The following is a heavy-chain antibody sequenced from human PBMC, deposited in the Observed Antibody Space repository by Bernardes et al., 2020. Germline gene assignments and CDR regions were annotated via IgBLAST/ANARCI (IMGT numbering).Heavy chain of an antibody. CDR1: GGSVSSGSYY. V-gene: IGHV4-61*01. Sequence: SETLSLTCTVSGGSVSSGSYYWSWIRQPTGKGLEWIGYIYYSGRTNYNPSLKSRVTISVDTSKNQFSLKLSSVTAADTAVYYCARDPGRDYDFWSGPTRGYYYYYMDVWGKGTTVTVSS. CDR2: IYYSGRT. J-gene: IGHJ6*03. D-gene: IGHD3-3*01. CDR3: ARDPGRDYDFWSGPTRGYYYYYMDV.